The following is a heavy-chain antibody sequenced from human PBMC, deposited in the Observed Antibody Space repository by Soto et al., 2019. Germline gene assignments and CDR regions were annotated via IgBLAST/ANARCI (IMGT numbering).Heavy chain of an antibody. D-gene: IGHD3-9*01. CDR1: GFTFSNSS. CDR3: TTSEYYDILTGYETPFDY. J-gene: IGHJ4*02. V-gene: IGHV3-15*07. Sequence: PVDSLRLSFEASGFTFSNSSVNRVRQAPVKGLEWVGRIKSKTDGGTTDYAAPVKGRFTISIDDSKNTLYLQMNSLKTEDTAVYYCTTSEYYDILTGYETPFDYWGQGT. CDR2: IKSKTDGGTT.